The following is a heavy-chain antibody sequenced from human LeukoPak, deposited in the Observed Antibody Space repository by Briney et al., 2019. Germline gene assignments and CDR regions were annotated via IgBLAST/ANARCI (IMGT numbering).Heavy chain of an antibody. Sequence: GGSLRLSCAASGFTFSSYGMHWVRQAPGKGLEWVSFIYSDNTHYSDSVKGRFTISRDNSKNTLYLQMNSLRAEDAAVYYCARRAGAYSHPYDYWGQGTLVTVSS. CDR3: ARRAGAYSHPYDY. V-gene: IGHV3-53*01. CDR2: IYSDNT. D-gene: IGHD4/OR15-4a*01. CDR1: GFTFSSYG. J-gene: IGHJ4*02.